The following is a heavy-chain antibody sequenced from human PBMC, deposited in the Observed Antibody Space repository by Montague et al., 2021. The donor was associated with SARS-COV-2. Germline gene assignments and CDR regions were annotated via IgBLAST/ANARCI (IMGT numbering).Heavy chain of an antibody. V-gene: IGHV3-33*01. CDR3: ARDSSSGSDWYYYYGMDV. J-gene: IGHJ6*02. CDR1: GFTFSSYG. D-gene: IGHD6-13*01. CDR2: IWYDGSKN. Sequence: LRLSLSASGFTFSSYGMHWVRQAPGKGLEWAAIIWYDGSKNYYADSVKGRFTISRDNSKNTLYLQMNTLRAEDTAVYYCARDSSSGSDWYYYYGMDVWGQGTTVTVSS.